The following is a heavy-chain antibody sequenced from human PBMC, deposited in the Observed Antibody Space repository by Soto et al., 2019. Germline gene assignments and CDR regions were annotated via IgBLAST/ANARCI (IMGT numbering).Heavy chain of an antibody. J-gene: IGHJ6*02. D-gene: IGHD3-10*01. CDR2: IYYNGST. CDR1: GGSISGFY. V-gene: IGHV4-59*01. CDR3: ARIKLWSYYYYGMDV. Sequence: SETLSLTCTVSGGSISGFYWSWIRQPPGKGLEWIGYIYYNGSTNYNPSLKSRVTISVDTSKNQFSLKLSSVTAADTAVYYCARIKLWSYYYYGMDVWGQGTTVTVSS.